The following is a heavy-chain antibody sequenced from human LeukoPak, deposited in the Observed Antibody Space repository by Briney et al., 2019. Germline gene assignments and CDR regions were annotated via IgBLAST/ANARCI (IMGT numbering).Heavy chain of an antibody. D-gene: IGHD3-9*01. Sequence: SETLSLTCTVSGGSISSSSYYWGWIRQPPGKGLEWIGSIYHSGSTYYNPSLKSRVTISVDTSKNQFSLKLSSVTAADTAVYYCARVRSRYNYFHYWGQGTLVTVSS. V-gene: IGHV4-39*07. CDR2: IYHSGST. CDR3: ARVRSRYNYFHY. CDR1: GGSISSSSYY. J-gene: IGHJ4*02.